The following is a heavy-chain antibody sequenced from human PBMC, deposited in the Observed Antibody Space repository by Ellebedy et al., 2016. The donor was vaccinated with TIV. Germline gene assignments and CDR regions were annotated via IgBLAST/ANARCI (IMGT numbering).Heavy chain of an antibody. J-gene: IGHJ6*02. CDR2: IVPRFGTS. CDR3: ARGRAAGTYYYGMDV. D-gene: IGHD6-13*01. CDR1: GGTFISYA. Sequence: AASVKVSCKASGGTFISYAISWVRQASGQGLEWMGGIVPRFGTSKYAQKFQGRVTITADASTSAAYMDLSSMTYDDTAVYYCARGRAAGTYYYGMDVWGQGTTVTVSS. V-gene: IGHV1-69*13.